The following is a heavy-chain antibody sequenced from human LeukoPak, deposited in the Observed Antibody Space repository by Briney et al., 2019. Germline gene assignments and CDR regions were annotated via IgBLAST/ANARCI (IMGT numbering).Heavy chain of an antibody. CDR1: GGSISSSSYC. Sequence: PSETLSLTCTVSGGSISSSSYCWGWIRQPPGKGLEWIGSIYYSGSTYYNPSLKSRVTISVDTSKNQFSLKLSSVTAADTAVYYCARLPGNYFDYWGQGTLVTLSS. J-gene: IGHJ4*02. CDR3: ARLPGNYFDY. V-gene: IGHV4-39*01. CDR2: IYYSGST.